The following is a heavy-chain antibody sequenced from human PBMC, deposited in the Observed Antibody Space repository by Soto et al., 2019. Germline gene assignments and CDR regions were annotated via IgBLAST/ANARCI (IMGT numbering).Heavy chain of an antibody. CDR2: ISYDGSNK. Sequence: GGTLRLSCAASGFTFSSYAMHWVRQAPDKGLEWVAVISYDGSNKYYADSVKGRFTISRDNSKNTLYLQMNSLRAEDTAVYYCARDVLRGIQLWLGPSYFDYWGQGTQVTVSS. J-gene: IGHJ4*02. V-gene: IGHV3-30-3*01. CDR3: ARDVLRGIQLWLGPSYFDY. CDR1: GFTFSSYA. D-gene: IGHD5-18*01.